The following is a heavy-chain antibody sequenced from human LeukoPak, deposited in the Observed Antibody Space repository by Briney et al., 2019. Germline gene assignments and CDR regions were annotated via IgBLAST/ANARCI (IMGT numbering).Heavy chain of an antibody. D-gene: IGHD6-13*01. V-gene: IGHV4-38-2*02. Sequence: SSETLSLTCTVSGYFISSGYYWGWIRQPPGKGLEWIGSIYHSGSTYYNPSLKSRVTISVDTSKNQFSLKLSSVTAADTAVYYCARTPAWGSWPLIDFDYWGQGTLVTVSS. CDR2: IYHSGST. CDR1: GYFISSGYY. CDR3: ARTPAWGSWPLIDFDY. J-gene: IGHJ4*02.